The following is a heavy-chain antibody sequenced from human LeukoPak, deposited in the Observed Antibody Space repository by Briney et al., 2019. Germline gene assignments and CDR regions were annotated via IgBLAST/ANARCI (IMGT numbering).Heavy chain of an antibody. V-gene: IGHV3-13*01. CDR3: ARKAYSSGWYHFDY. Sequence: GGSLRLSCAASGFTFSSYDMHWVRQTTGKGPEWVSAIGTAGDTYYPGSVKGRFTISRENAKNSLYLQMNSLRAGDTAVYYCARKAYSSGWYHFDYWGQGTLVTVSS. J-gene: IGHJ4*02. CDR1: GFTFSSYD. CDR2: IGTAGDT. D-gene: IGHD6-19*01.